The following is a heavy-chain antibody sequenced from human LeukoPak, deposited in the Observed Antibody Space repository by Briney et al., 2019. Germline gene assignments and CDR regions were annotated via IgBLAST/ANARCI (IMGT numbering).Heavy chain of an antibody. V-gene: IGHV1-18*01. D-gene: IGHD5-12*01. J-gene: IGHJ6*03. CDR1: GYTFTSYG. Sequence: GASVKVSSKASGYTFTSYGISWVRQAPGQGLEWMGWISAYNGNTNYAQKLQGRVTMTTDTSTSAAYMELRSLRSDDTAVYYCAREGTGDSGYDYGLYYYYYMDVWGKGTTVTVSS. CDR2: ISAYNGNT. CDR3: AREGTGDSGYDYGLYYYYYMDV.